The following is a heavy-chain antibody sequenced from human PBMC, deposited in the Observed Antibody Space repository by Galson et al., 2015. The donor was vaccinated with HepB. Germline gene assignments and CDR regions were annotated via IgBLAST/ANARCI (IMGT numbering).Heavy chain of an antibody. V-gene: IGHV4-59*01. Sequence: ETLSLTCTVSGGSFSSYYWSWIRQSPGKGLEWIGYINYSGSSNYNPSLKSRVTISIDTSKNQISLKLSAVTAADTAVYYCARTFLEWLLYFDYWGQGTLVTVSS. CDR2: INYSGSS. CDR3: ARTFLEWLLYFDY. J-gene: IGHJ4*02. CDR1: GGSFSSYY. D-gene: IGHD3-3*01.